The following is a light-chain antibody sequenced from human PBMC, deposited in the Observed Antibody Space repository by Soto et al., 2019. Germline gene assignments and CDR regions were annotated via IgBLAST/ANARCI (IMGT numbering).Light chain of an antibody. CDR1: QSISSW. CDR2: KAS. V-gene: IGKV1-5*03. J-gene: IGKJ1*01. Sequence: DIQMTQSPSTLSASVGDRVTITCRASQSISSWLAWYQQKPGKAPKILIYKASSLESGVPSRFSGSGSGTEFTLTISSMKPDDFATYYCQQYNSYWTFGQGTKVDIK. CDR3: QQYNSYWT.